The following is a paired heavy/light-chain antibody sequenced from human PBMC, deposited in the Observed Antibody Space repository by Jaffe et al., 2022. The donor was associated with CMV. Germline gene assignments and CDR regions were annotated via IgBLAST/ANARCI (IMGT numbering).Light chain of an antibody. CDR1: SSDVGSYDY. J-gene: IGLJ1*01. CDR2: DVS. CDR3: SSYTTSSTPA. Sequence: QSALTQPASVSGSPGQSITISCTGASSDVGSYDYVSWYQQHPGKAPKLMIYDVSNRPSGVSDRFSGSKSGNTASLTISGLQTEDEADYYCSSYTTSSTPAFGTGTKVTVL. V-gene: IGLV2-14*03.
Heavy chain of an antibody. D-gene: IGHD6-19*01. Sequence: QVQLVQSGAEVKKPGASVKVSCKTSDYTFTFYGITWVRQAPGQGLEWMGWISTYTGKAKYAQKFQDRVTMTADTSSSTAYMELRSLRSDDTAVYYCARWPSGWSFDYWGQGTLVAVSS. CDR3: ARWPSGWSFDY. V-gene: IGHV1-18*01. CDR1: DYTFTFYG. J-gene: IGHJ4*02. CDR2: ISTYTGKA.